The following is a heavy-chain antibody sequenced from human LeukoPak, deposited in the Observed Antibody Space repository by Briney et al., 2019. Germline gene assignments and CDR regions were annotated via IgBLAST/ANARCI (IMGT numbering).Heavy chain of an antibody. CDR3: ATAQRYDSSGYYYVTFDY. Sequence: ASVKVSCKGSGYTLTELSMHWVRQAPGKGLEWMGGFDPEDGETIYAQKFQGRVTMTEDTSTDTAYMELSSLRSEDTAVYYCATAQRYDSSGYYYVTFDYWGQGTLVTVSS. CDR1: GYTLTELS. D-gene: IGHD3-22*01. V-gene: IGHV1-24*01. J-gene: IGHJ4*02. CDR2: FDPEDGET.